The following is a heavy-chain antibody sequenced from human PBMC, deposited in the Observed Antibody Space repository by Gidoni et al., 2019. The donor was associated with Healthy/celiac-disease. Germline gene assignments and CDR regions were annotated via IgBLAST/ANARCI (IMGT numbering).Heavy chain of an antibody. CDR2: ISGSGGST. CDR3: AKDRGDGYNYLPFFDL. V-gene: IGHV3-23*01. CDR1: GFTFSSYA. J-gene: IGHJ2*01. D-gene: IGHD5-12*01. Sequence: EVQLLESGGGLVQPGGSLRLSCAASGFTFSSYAMSWVRQAPGKGLEWVSAISGSGGSTYYADSVKGRFTISRDNSKNTLYLQMNSLRAEDTAVYYCAKDRGDGYNYLPFFDLWGRGTLVTVSS.